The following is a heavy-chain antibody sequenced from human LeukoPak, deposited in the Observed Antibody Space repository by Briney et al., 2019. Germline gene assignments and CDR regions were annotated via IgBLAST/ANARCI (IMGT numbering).Heavy chain of an antibody. V-gene: IGHV4-30-4*01. D-gene: IGHD6-6*01. CDR2: IYYSGST. Sequence: SETLSLTCTVSGGSISSGDYYWSWIRQPPGKGLEWIGYIYYSGSTYYNPSLKSRVTISVDTSKNQFSLKLSSVTAADTAVYYCARDRGRIAATSFFDYWGQGTLVTVSS. CDR1: GGSISSGDYY. CDR3: ARDRGRIAATSFFDY. J-gene: IGHJ4*02.